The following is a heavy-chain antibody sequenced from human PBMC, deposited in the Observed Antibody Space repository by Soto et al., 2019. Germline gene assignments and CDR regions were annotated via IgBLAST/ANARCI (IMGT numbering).Heavy chain of an antibody. CDR2: ISSSGSNI. CDR3: ARESGHLEYSSVGSECFDY. V-gene: IGHV3-11*01. J-gene: IGHJ4*02. CDR1: GFTFSDYY. D-gene: IGHD6-6*01. Sequence: QVQLVESGGGLVKPGGSLRLSCAASGFTFSDYYMSWIRQAPGKGLEWVSYISSSGSNIYYADSVKGRFTISRDNAKNTLYLQMNSLSAEDTAVYYCARESGHLEYSSVGSECFDYWGQGTLVTVSS.